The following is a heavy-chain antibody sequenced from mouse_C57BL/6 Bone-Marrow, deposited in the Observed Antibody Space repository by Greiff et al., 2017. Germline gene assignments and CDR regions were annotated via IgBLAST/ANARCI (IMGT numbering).Heavy chain of an antibody. J-gene: IGHJ4*01. CDR1: GYTFTDYY. V-gene: IGHV1-26*01. Sequence: VQLQQSGPELVKPGASVKISCKASGYTFTDYYMNWVKQSHGKSLEWIGDINPNNGGTSYNQKFKGKATLTVDKSSSTAYMELRSLTSEDSAVYYCARSVIYYDYGDYAMDYWGQGTSVTVSS. CDR3: ARSVIYYDYGDYAMDY. CDR2: INPNNGGT. D-gene: IGHD2-4*01.